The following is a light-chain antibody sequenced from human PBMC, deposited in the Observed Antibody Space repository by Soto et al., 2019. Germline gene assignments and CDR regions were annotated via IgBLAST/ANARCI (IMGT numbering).Light chain of an antibody. Sequence: DIVLTKSPGTLSLSPGERASLSCRASQSVSSSYVAWHQQKPGQAPRLLVYGTFNRAAGIPDRFRGRGSGTDFTLTISRLEPEDVAVYYCQQYGNSPWTFGQGTKVDNK. CDR3: QQYGNSPWT. V-gene: IGKV3-20*01. CDR1: QSVSSSY. J-gene: IGKJ1*01. CDR2: GTF.